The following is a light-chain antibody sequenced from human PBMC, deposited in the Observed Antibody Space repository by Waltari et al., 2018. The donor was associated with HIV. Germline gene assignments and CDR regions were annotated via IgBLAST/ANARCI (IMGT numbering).Light chain of an antibody. CDR2: TNN. V-gene: IGLV1-47*01. CDR1: SSNIGRNF. CDR3: AAWNDRLSGYV. Sequence: QSVLTQPPSASGTHGQRVTISCSGSSSNIGRNFAYWYQQLPGTAPKLRIYTNNQRPSGVPDRFSGSKSGTSASLAISGLRSEDEADYYCAAWNDRLSGYVFGTGTKVTV. J-gene: IGLJ1*01.